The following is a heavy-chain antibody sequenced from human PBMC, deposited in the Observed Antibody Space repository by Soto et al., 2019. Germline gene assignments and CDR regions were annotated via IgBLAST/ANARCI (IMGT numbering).Heavy chain of an antibody. CDR1: GYTFTIYW. Sequence: PGESLKTSCPVSGYTFTIYWIGWVRQMPGKGLEWMGIIYPSDSDTRYSPSFQGQATISADQSITTAYLQWDSLKASDTAIYYCARPANTVADHFDLWGQGTPVTVSS. D-gene: IGHD4-17*01. V-gene: IGHV5-51*01. CDR2: IYPSDSDT. J-gene: IGHJ4*02. CDR3: ARPANTVADHFDL.